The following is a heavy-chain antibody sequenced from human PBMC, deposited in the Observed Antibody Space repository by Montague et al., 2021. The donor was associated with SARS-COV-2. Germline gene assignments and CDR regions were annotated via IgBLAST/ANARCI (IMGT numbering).Heavy chain of an antibody. CDR3: ARDNENIVVVPAGFDAFDI. CDR2: ISYGGTKK. V-gene: IGHV3-30*04. CDR1: GFTFSTYA. D-gene: IGHD2-2*01. J-gene: IGHJ3*02. Sequence: SLRLSCAASGFTFSTYAMHWVRQAPGKGLEWVALISYGGTKKNYADSXXGRFTISRDDSKRTVYLQMSSLRAEDTAVYYCARDNENIVVVPAGFDAFDIWGQGTMVTVSS.